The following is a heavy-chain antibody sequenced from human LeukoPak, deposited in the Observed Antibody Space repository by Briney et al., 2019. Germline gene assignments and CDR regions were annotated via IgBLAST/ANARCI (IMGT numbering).Heavy chain of an antibody. V-gene: IGHV3-30*04. CDR1: GFTFSSYA. J-gene: IGHJ4*02. CDR3: ARDGGDH. D-gene: IGHD3-16*01. CDR2: ISYDGSNK. Sequence: PGGSLRLSCAASGFTFSSYAMHWVRQAPGKGLEWVVVISYDGSNKYYADSVKGRFTISRDNSKNTLYLQMNSLRAEDTAVYYCARDGGDHWGQGTLVTVSS.